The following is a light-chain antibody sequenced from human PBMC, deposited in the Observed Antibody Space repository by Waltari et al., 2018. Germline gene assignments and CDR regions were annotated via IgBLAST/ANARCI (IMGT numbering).Light chain of an antibody. J-gene: IGLJ3*02. CDR2: EDK. Sequence: QSVLTQAPSVSAAPGQTVTISCSGTTPNIGNNYVSWYQQLPGAAPKIVIYEDKRRPSGIPDRFPGSKSGASATLGITGLQTGDEAHYYCGSWDSSLGIGVLGGGTRLTVL. CDR1: TPNIGNNY. CDR3: GSWDSSLGIGV. V-gene: IGLV1-51*01.